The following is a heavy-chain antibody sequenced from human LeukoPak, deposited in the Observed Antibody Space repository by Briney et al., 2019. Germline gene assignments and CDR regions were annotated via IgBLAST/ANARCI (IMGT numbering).Heavy chain of an antibody. CDR1: GGSISGGKDF. CDR2: IYYTGST. V-gene: IGHV4-39*01. J-gene: IGHJ4*02. Sequence: SETPSLTCAVSGGSISGGKDFWGWIRQSPGKGLEWIGSIYYTGSTYYNPSLKSRVTISVDTSKSEFSLMVHSVTAADTAMYYCARRGITYSTSFFDSWGQGTLVTVAS. D-gene: IGHD6-13*01. CDR3: ARRGITYSTSFFDS.